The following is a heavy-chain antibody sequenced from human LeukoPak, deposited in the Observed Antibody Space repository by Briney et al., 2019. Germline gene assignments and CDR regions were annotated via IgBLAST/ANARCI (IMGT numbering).Heavy chain of an antibody. CDR3: ARKALGYRLAYGDY. J-gene: IGHJ4*02. V-gene: IGHV3-23*01. CDR1: GFTFSTYW. CDR2: ISANGGST. Sequence: GGSLRLSCAASGFTFSTYWMHWVRQAPGKGLEWVSAISANGGSTFYADSVKGRFTVSRDSSKDTLYLQMNSLRAEDTAVYFCARKALGYRLAYGDYWGQGTLVTVSS. D-gene: IGHD5-12*01.